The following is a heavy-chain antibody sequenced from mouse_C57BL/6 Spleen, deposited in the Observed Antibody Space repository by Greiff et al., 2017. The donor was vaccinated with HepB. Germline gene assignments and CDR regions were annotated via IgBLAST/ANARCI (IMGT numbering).Heavy chain of an antibody. CDR3: ARDGPLITTVVDYAMDY. D-gene: IGHD1-1*01. CDR1: GFTFSSYA. Sequence: EVMLVESGGGLVKPGGSLKLSCAASGFTFSSYAMSWVRQTPEKRLEWVATISDGGSYTYYPDNVKGRFTISRDNAKNNLYLQMSHLKSEDTAMYYCARDGPLITTVVDYAMDYWGQGTSVTVSS. V-gene: IGHV5-4*01. J-gene: IGHJ4*01. CDR2: ISDGGSYT.